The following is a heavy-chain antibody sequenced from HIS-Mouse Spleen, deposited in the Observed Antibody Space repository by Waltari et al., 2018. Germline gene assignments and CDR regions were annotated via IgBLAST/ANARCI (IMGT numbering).Heavy chain of an antibody. CDR2: IGGSGGRT. D-gene: IGHD1-7*01. CDR3: LSVAIFSVANSYYFDY. CDR1: GFTFSSYA. V-gene: IGHV3-23*01. J-gene: IGHJ4*02. Sequence: EVQLLESGGGLVQPGGSLRLSCAASGFTFSSYAMSWVRQAPGKGMGWVAAIGGSGGRTYDADSVKGRFTISRDNSKNTLYLQMNSLRAEDTAVYYCLSVAIFSVANSYYFDYWGQGTLVTVSS.